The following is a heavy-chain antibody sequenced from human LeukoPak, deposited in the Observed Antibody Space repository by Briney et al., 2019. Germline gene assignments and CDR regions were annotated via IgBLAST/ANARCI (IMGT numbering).Heavy chain of an antibody. CDR2: IYPGDFDT. D-gene: IGHD6-13*01. CDR1: GYSFTSYW. Sequence: GESLKISCKGSGYSFTSYWIGWVRQMPGKGLEWMVIIYPGDFDTRYSPSFQGQVTISADKSISTAYLQWSSLKASDTAMYYCARAYGYSSSWYNPWGQGTLVTVSS. V-gene: IGHV5-51*01. J-gene: IGHJ5*02. CDR3: ARAYGYSSSWYNP.